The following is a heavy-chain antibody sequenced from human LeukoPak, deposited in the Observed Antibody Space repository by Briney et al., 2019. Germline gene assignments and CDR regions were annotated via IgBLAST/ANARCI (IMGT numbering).Heavy chain of an antibody. J-gene: IGHJ4*02. V-gene: IGHV3-73*01. CDR1: EFTFSVSA. CDR3: AKDDVVRGAYIH. CDR2: IRTKTNNYAT. Sequence: GGSLRLSCAASEFTFSVSAMHWVRQASGKGLEWVGRIRTKTNNYATAYAASVKGRFTISRDDSKNTLYLQMNSLRAEDTAVYYCAKDDVVRGAYIHWGQGTLVTVSS. D-gene: IGHD3-10*01.